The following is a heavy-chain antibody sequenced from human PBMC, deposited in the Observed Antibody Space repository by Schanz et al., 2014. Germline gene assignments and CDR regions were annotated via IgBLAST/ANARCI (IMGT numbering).Heavy chain of an antibody. J-gene: IGHJ4*02. D-gene: IGHD6-13*01. CDR1: GFTFSDYW. CDR3: VSQTGSPNY. CDR2: IKHDGSVK. V-gene: IGHV3-7*02. Sequence: VHLMESGGGLIQPGGSLRLSCAASGFTFSDYWMSWVRQAPGKGPEWVANIKHDGSVKDYVDSVEGRFTISRDNAKRSLFLQMNSLRVEDTAVYFCVSQTGSPNYWGQGTLVTVSS.